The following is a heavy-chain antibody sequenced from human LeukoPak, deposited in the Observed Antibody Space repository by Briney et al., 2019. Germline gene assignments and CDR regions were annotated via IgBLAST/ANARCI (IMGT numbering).Heavy chain of an antibody. V-gene: IGHV3-21*01. D-gene: IGHD3-3*01. Sequence: GGSLRLSCAASGFTFSSDSMNWVRQAPGKGVEGGSAISSSSSYIYYADSVKGRFTISRDNAKNSLYLQMNRLRAEDTAVYYCARDFTETYYDFWSGSGVAFDIWGQGTMVTVSS. CDR2: ISSSSSYI. CDR1: GFTFSSDS. J-gene: IGHJ3*02. CDR3: ARDFTETYYDFWSGSGVAFDI.